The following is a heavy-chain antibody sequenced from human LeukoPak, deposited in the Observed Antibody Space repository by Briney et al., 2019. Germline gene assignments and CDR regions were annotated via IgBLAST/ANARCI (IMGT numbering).Heavy chain of an antibody. CDR3: ARAGPIDY. CDR2: ISGSGITT. V-gene: IGHV3-23*01. J-gene: IGHJ4*02. CDR1: GFTFSNYA. Sequence: PGGSLRLSCAASGFTFSNYAMSWVRQAPGKGLEWVSAISGSGITTYYADSVKGRFTISRDNSKNTVYLQMNNLRVDDTAVYYCARAGPIDYWGQGILVTVSS.